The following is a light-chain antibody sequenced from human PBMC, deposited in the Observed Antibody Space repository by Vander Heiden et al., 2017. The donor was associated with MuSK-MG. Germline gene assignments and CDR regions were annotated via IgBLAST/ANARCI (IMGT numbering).Light chain of an antibody. Sequence: QSALTQPSSVSGSPGEPLTNPCTGTSSDVGSYNLVSWYQHHPGNAPKLMIYEGSKRPSGVSNRFSGSKSGTTASLTISGLQAEDDAYYSCCSYAGSFYVFGIGTKVTVL. CDR2: EGS. V-gene: IGLV2-23*01. CDR3: CSYAGSFYV. CDR1: SSDVGSYNL. J-gene: IGLJ1*01.